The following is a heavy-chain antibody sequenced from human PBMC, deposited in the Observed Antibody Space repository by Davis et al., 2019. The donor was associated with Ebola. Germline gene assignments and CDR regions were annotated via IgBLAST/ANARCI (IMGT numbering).Heavy chain of an antibody. CDR3: ATPFSNSDGALDI. V-gene: IGHV3-23*01. D-gene: IGHD1-7*01. J-gene: IGHJ3*02. CDR2: GTSADT. CDR1: GFIFSTYV. Sequence: GESLKISCSASGFIFSTYVMSWVRQAPGKGLEWVSTYGTSADTYYADSVKGRFTISRDNSKDSLYLQMTSLRVEDTAVYYCATPFSNSDGALDIWGQGTLVTVSS.